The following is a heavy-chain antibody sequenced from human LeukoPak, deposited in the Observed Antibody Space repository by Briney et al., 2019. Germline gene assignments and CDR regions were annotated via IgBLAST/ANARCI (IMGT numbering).Heavy chain of an antibody. CDR3: VKDPTGGDSAY. CDR1: GFTFDDYG. D-gene: IGHD1-14*01. J-gene: IGHJ4*02. V-gene: IGHV3-43*02. Sequence: GGSLRLSCAASGFTFDDYGMHWVRQAPGKGLEWVSLISGDGHITNYTDSVKGRFTISRDNNKNSLYLLMDSLRAEVTALYYCVKDPTGGDSAYWGPGTLVTVSS. CDR2: ISGDGHIT.